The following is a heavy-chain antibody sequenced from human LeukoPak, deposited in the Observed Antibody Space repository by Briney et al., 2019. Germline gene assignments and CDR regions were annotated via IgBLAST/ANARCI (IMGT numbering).Heavy chain of an antibody. CDR3: ARGRRVGAIDY. Sequence: PSETLSLTCAVYGGSFSGYYWSWIRQPPGKGLEWIGEINHSGSTNYNTSLKSRVTISVDTSKNQFSLKLSSVTAADTAVYYCARGRRVGAIDYWGQGTVVTVSS. CDR1: GGSFSGYY. J-gene: IGHJ4*02. CDR2: INHSGST. D-gene: IGHD1-26*01. V-gene: IGHV4-34*01.